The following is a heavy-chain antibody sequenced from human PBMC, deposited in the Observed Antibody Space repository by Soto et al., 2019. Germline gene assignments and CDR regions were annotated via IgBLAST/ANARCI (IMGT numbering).Heavy chain of an antibody. Sequence: GGYLRLSCAASGFTFSTCAMSWVRQAPGKGLEWVSVISGSGGSTYYADSVKGRFTISRDNSKSTLYLQMNSLRVEDTAVYYWAKDSGYSYGSLFDYWGQGTLVTV. CDR1: GFTFSTCA. CDR3: AKDSGYSYGSLFDY. V-gene: IGHV3-23*01. CDR2: ISGSGGST. J-gene: IGHJ4*02. D-gene: IGHD5-18*01.